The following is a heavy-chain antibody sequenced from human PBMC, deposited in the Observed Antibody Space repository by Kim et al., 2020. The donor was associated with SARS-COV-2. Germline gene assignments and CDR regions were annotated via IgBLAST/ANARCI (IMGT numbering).Heavy chain of an antibody. V-gene: IGHV4-39*01. CDR1: GGSISSSSYY. D-gene: IGHD3-10*01. Sequence: SETLSLTCTVSGGSISSSSYYWGWIRQPPGKGLEWIGSIYYSGSTYYNPSLKSRVTISVDTSKNQFSLKLSSVTAADTAVYYCARLRGTLGLFYYYGMDVWGQGTTVTVSS. CDR2: IYYSGST. J-gene: IGHJ6*02. CDR3: ARLRGTLGLFYYYGMDV.